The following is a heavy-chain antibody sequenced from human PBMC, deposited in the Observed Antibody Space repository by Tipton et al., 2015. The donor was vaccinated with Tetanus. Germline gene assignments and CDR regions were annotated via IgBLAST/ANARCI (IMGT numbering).Heavy chain of an antibody. V-gene: IGHV3-21*01. CDR2: ISSSSSYI. Sequence: SLRLSCAASGFTFSSYSMNWVRQAPGKGLEWVSSISSSSSYIYYADSVKGRFTISRDNAKNSLYLQMNSLRAEDTAVYYCARDRGYSSSWGPSYYYYGMDVWGQGTTVTVSS. D-gene: IGHD6-13*01. CDR3: ARDRGYSSSWGPSYYYYGMDV. CDR1: GFTFSSYS. J-gene: IGHJ6*02.